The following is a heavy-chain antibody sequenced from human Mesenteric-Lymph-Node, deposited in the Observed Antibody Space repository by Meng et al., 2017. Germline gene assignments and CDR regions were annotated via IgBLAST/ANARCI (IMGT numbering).Heavy chain of an antibody. Sequence: QVQRVQSGAERKKPGAAGKGAGKASGYTFTSYGIHWVRQAPGQGLEWMGWINVGNDKRKYSQKFQGRVTITRDTSASTAYMEVSSLRSEDTAVYYCARDRPYFDSNWFDPWGQGTLVTVSS. J-gene: IGHJ5*02. CDR1: GYTFTSYG. CDR3: ARDRPYFDSNWFDP. D-gene: IGHD3-9*01. CDR2: INVGNDKR. V-gene: IGHV1-3*01.